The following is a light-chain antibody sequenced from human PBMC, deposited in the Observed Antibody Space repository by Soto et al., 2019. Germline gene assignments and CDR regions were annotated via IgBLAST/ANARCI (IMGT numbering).Light chain of an antibody. CDR3: KQDLQCPPT. J-gene: IGKJ4*01. CDR1: HSLLNENAHTR. V-gene: IGKV2-28*01. CDR2: SGS. Sequence: EIVMTQSPLYLPVTPGEPASISCRSSHSLLNENAHTRLGCYLQKPGQSPQLLIHSGSTRASGVPDRFSGSGCGTDFSLHISKAEAEDVGVYYCKQDLQCPPTFRGGTKVDIK.